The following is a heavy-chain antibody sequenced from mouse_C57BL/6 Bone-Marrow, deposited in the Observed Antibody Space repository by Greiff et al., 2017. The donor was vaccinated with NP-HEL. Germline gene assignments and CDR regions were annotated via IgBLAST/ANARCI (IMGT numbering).Heavy chain of an antibody. CDR3: ARGGGYYGDFDY. V-gene: IGHV1-55*01. Sequence: QVQLQQPGAELVKPGASVKMSCKASGYTFTSYWITWVKQRPGQGLEWIGDIYPGSGSTNYNEKFKSKATLTVDTSSSTAYMQLSSLTSEDSAVYYCARGGGYYGDFDYWGQGTTLTVSS. J-gene: IGHJ2*01. CDR2: IYPGSGST. D-gene: IGHD2-13*01. CDR1: GYTFTSYW.